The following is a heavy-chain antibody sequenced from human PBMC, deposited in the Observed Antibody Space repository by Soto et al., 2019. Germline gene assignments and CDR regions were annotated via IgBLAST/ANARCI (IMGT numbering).Heavy chain of an antibody. V-gene: IGHV1-69*06. CDR3: AEIPGGAFRSGYNNRFDP. CDR1: GGTFSSYA. Sequence: GASVKVSCKASGGTFSSYAISWVRQAPGQGLEWMGGIIPIFGTANYAQKFQGRVTITADKSTSTAYMELSSLRSEDTAVYYGAEIPGGAFRSGYNNRFDPWGQGTLVTVSS. J-gene: IGHJ5*02. CDR2: IIPIFGTA. D-gene: IGHD3-3*01.